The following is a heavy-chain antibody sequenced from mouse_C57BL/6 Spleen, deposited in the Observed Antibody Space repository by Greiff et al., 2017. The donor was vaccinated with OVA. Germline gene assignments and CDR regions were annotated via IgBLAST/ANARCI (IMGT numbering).Heavy chain of an antibody. Sequence: QVQLQQPGAELVMPGASVKLSCKASGYTFTSYWMHWVKQRPGQGLEWIGEIDPSDSYTNYNQKFKGKSTLTVDKSSSTAYMQLSSLTSEDSAVYYCAFYDYDGGFDYWGQGTTLTVSS. J-gene: IGHJ2*01. V-gene: IGHV1-69*01. CDR3: AFYDYDGGFDY. CDR1: GYTFTSYW. CDR2: IDPSDSYT. D-gene: IGHD2-4*01.